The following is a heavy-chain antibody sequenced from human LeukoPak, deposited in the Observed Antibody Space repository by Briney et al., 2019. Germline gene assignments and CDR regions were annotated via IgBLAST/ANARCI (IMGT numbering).Heavy chain of an antibody. Sequence: PGGSLRLSCAASGFTFSSYEMNWVRQAPGKGLEWVSYISSGSTIYDADSVKGRFTISRDNAKNSLYLQMNSLRAEDTAVYYCARDDTDQLYNWFDPWGQGTLVTVSS. CDR2: ISSGSTI. V-gene: IGHV3-48*03. J-gene: IGHJ5*02. CDR3: ARDDTDQLYNWFDP. D-gene: IGHD5-24*01. CDR1: GFTFSSYE.